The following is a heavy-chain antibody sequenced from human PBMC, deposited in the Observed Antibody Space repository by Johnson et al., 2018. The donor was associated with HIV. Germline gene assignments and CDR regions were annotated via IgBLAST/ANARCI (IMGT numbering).Heavy chain of an antibody. CDR3: ARGGIIHDAFDI. J-gene: IGHJ3*02. D-gene: IGHD1-1*01. CDR2: ISYDGSDK. V-gene: IGHV3-30*03. CDR1: GFTLSSYG. Sequence: VQLVESGGGVVQPGRSLRLSCAASGFTLSSYGMNWVRQAPGKGLEWVAVISYDGSDKYFADSVKGRFTISRDNSKNTLYLQMSSLRAEDTAVYYCARGGIIHDAFDIWGQGTTVSVS.